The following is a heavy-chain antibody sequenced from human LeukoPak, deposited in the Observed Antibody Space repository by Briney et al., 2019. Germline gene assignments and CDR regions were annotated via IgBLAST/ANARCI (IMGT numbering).Heavy chain of an antibody. Sequence: PSETLSLTCAVYGGSFSGYYWSWIRQPPGKGLEWIGEINHSGSTNYNPSLKSRVTISVDTSKNQFSLKLSSVTAADTAVYYCARGTAMAATQDVYYFDYWGQGTLVTVSS. J-gene: IGHJ4*02. V-gene: IGHV4-34*01. CDR2: INHSGST. D-gene: IGHD5-18*01. CDR1: GGSFSGYY. CDR3: ARGTAMAATQDVYYFDY.